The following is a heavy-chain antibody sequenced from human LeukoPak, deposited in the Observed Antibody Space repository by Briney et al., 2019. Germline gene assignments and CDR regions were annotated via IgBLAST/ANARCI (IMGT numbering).Heavy chain of an antibody. CDR3: ARDSSGWSYYYYGMDV. Sequence: GESLKISCKGSGYSFTSYGISWVRQAPGQGLEWMGWISAHNGNTNYAQKLQGRVTMTTDTSTSTAYMELRSLRSDDTAVYYCARDSSGWSYYYYGMDVWGQGTTVTVSS. J-gene: IGHJ6*02. CDR2: ISAHNGNT. D-gene: IGHD6-19*01. V-gene: IGHV1-18*01. CDR1: GYSFTSYG.